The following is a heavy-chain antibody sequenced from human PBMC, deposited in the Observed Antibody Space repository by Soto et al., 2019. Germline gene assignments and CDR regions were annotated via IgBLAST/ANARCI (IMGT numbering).Heavy chain of an antibody. CDR3: ASGYYYDSSGYQTRSSYYYYYYGMDV. J-gene: IGHJ6*02. V-gene: IGHV1-69*13. D-gene: IGHD3-22*01. CDR1: GGTFSSYA. Sequence: SVKVSCKASGGTFSSYAISWVRQAPGQGLEWMGGIIPIFGTANYAQKFQGRVTITADESTSTAYMELSSLRSEDTAVYYCASGYYYDSSGYQTRSSYYYYYYGMDVWGQGTTVTASS. CDR2: IIPIFGTA.